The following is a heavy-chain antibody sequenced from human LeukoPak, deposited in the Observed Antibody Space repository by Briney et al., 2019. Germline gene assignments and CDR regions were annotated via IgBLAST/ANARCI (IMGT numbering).Heavy chain of an antibody. CDR1: GGSISSSSYY. V-gene: IGHV4-39*07. Sequence: SETLSLTCTVSGGSISSSSYYWGWIRQPPGKGLEWIGSIYHSGSTYYNPSLKSRVTISVDTSKNQFSLKLSSVTAADTAVYYCALGGGNSDPDAFDIWGQGTMVTVSS. D-gene: IGHD4-23*01. CDR2: IYHSGST. CDR3: ALGGGNSDPDAFDI. J-gene: IGHJ3*02.